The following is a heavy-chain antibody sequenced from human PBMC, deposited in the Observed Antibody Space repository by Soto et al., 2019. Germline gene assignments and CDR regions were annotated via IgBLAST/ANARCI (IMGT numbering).Heavy chain of an antibody. D-gene: IGHD3-3*01. CDR1: GDSVSSNSAA. V-gene: IGHV6-1*01. Sequence: SQTFSLTCAISGDSVSSNSAAWNWSRQSPSRGLEWLGRTYYRSKWYNDYAVSVKSRITINPDTSKNQFSLQLNSVTPEDTAVYYCARGKQDFWTGHYGMDVWAQGITLPV. CDR2: TYYRSKWYN. CDR3: ARGKQDFWTGHYGMDV. J-gene: IGHJ6*02.